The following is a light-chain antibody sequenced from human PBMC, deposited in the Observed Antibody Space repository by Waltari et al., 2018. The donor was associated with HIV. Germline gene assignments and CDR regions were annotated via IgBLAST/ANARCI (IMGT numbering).Light chain of an antibody. Sequence: QSALTQPPSASGSPGQSVTISCAGTSSHIGLYNFVPWYQHHPGQAPKLMISEVSRRPSGVPDRFSGSKSGNTASLTVSGLQAEDEAAYYCFSYAGNNYLLFGGGTKLTVL. CDR3: FSYAGNNYLL. V-gene: IGLV2-8*01. J-gene: IGLJ2*01. CDR2: EVS. CDR1: SSHIGLYNF.